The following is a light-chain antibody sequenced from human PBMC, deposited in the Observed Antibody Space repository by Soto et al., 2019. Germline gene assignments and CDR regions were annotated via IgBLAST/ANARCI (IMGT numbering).Light chain of an antibody. CDR1: SSNIGNDY. CDR2: DNN. V-gene: IGLV1-51*01. J-gene: IGLJ1*01. Sequence: QSALTQPPSVSAAPGQKVTISCSGSSSNIGNDYVSWYQQLPGTAPKLLIYDNNKRPSGIPDRFSGSKSGTSATLGITGLQTGDEADYFCGTWDSNVSVSYVFGAGTKV. CDR3: GTWDSNVSVSYV.